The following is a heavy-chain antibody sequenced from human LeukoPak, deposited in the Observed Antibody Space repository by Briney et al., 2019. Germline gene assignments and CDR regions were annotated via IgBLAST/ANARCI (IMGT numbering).Heavy chain of an antibody. CDR1: GFTLSSYV. CDR3: ARDATGFPNWFDR. Sequence: PGGSLRLSCAASGFTLSSYVMSWVRQAPGKGLEWVSAIGGSGDPTYYADSVKGRFPISRDSSRNTMFLQMSGLRVEDTALYYCARDATGFPNWFDRWGQGTLVTVSP. CDR2: IGGSGDPT. V-gene: IGHV3-23*01. D-gene: IGHD2-15*01. J-gene: IGHJ5*02.